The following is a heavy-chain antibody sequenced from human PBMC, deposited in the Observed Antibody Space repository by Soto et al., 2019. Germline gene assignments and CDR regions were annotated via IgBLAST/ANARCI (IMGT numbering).Heavy chain of an antibody. J-gene: IGHJ6*02. Sequence: PSETLSLTCTVSGGSISRYYWSWIRQPPGKGLEWIGYIYYSGSTNYNPSLKSRVTISVDTSKNQFSLKLSSVTAADTAVYYCARAGYCSSTSCYGAYGMDVWGQGTTVTVSS. CDR1: GGSISRYY. CDR3: ARAGYCSSTSCYGAYGMDV. CDR2: IYYSGST. D-gene: IGHD2-2*01. V-gene: IGHV4-59*01.